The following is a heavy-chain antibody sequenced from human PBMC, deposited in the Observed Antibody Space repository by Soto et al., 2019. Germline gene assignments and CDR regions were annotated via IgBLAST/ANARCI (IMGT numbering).Heavy chain of an antibody. J-gene: IGHJ6*02. CDR3: ASTDCSSTCCYNYYYYGMDV. D-gene: IGHD2-2*01. CDR1: GYSFTKYG. Sequence: ASVKVSCKTSGYSFTKYGLHWVRQAPGQRLEWMGWINPGNGDTKYSQKFQGRGTLTRDTSATTVYMEVSSLSSEDSAVVYCASTDCSSTCCYNYYYYGMDVWGQGTTVTVSS. V-gene: IGHV1-3*01. CDR2: INPGNGDT.